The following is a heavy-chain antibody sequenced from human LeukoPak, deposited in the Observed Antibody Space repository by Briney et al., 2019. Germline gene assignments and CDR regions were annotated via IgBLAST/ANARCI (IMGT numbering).Heavy chain of an antibody. CDR2: ISPTSHII. CDR1: GFTFKTYY. Sequence: GGSLRLSCAASGFTFKTYYMNWVRQAPGRGLEWLSYISPTSHIIYYADSVKDRFTISRDNAKNSLYLQMNSLRVEDTAVYYCARDSVLISEGYFDSWGQGTLVTVSS. V-gene: IGHV3-48*01. J-gene: IGHJ4*02. CDR3: ARDSVLISEGYFDS. D-gene: IGHD3/OR15-3a*01.